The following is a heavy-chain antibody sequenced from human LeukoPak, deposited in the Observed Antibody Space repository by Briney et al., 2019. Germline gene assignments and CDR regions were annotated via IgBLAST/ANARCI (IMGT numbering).Heavy chain of an antibody. Sequence: GSLRLSCAASGFTFSTYWMTWVRQAPGKGPEWVANIKEDGTATYYVDSVKGRFTIFRDNAKKSLYLQMNSLRAEDTAVYYCARDSPGYLAYDTWGQGTLVTVSS. CDR3: ARDSPGYLAYDT. V-gene: IGHV3-7*04. D-gene: IGHD1-1*01. J-gene: IGHJ5*02. CDR2: IKEDGTAT. CDR1: GFTFSTYW.